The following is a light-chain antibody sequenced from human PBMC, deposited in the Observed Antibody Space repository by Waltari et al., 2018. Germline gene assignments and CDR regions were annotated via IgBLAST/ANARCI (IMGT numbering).Light chain of an antibody. CDR1: QSISTW. V-gene: IGKV1-5*03. CDR2: KAS. J-gene: IGKJ2*01. Sequence: DIQMTQSLSSLSASVGDKVTITCRASQSISTWLAWFKLKPGKAPKLLIYKASNLESGGPSRFSGSGSGTEFTLTISSLLPEDFATYYCQQYNSDSHSFGQGTRLEIK. CDR3: QQYNSDSHS.